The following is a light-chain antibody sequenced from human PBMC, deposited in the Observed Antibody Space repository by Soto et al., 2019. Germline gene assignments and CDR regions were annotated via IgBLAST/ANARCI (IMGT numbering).Light chain of an antibody. CDR2: AAS. J-gene: IGKJ1*01. CDR1: ENIDNF. V-gene: IGKV1-39*01. CDR3: QQSYITPWT. Sequence: DIQMTQSPSSLSASIGDRVSITCRASENIDNFLNWYRQKPGQAPKLLLFAASSLQSGVPSTFSGSGSGTDFTLTIKSLQPEDFATYFCQQSYITPWTFGQGTKVEI.